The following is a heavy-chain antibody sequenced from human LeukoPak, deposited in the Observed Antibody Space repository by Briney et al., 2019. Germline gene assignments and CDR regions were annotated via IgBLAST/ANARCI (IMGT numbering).Heavy chain of an antibody. V-gene: IGHV3-21*01. CDR2: ISSSSYI. J-gene: IGHJ4*02. Sequence: GGSLRLSCAASGFTFSSYSMNWVRQAPGKGLEWVSSISSSSYIYYADSVKGRFTISRDNAKNSLYLQMNSLRAEDTAVYYCARDDIAVATCFDYWGQGTLVTVSS. CDR1: GFTFSSYS. CDR3: ARDDIAVATCFDY. D-gene: IGHD6-19*01.